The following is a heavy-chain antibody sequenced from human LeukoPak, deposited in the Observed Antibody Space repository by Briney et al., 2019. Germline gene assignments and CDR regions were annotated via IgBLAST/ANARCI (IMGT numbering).Heavy chain of an antibody. J-gene: IGHJ5*02. CDR1: GFTVSSNY. CDR3: ARGGPPYYDILTGLSNWFDP. CDR2: IYSGGST. V-gene: IGHV3-53*01. D-gene: IGHD3-9*01. Sequence: GGSLRLSCAASGFTVSSNYMSWVRQAPGKGLEWVSVIYSGGSTYYADSVKGRFTISRDNSKNTLYLQMNSLRAEDTAVYYCARGGPPYYDILTGLSNWFDPWGQGTLVTVSS.